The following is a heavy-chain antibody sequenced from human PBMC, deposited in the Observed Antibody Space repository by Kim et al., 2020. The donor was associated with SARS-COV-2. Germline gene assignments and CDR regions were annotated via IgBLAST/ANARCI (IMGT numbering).Heavy chain of an antibody. CDR3: ARDFIGIAVAGTEISDY. CDR1: GGSFSGYY. J-gene: IGHJ4*02. D-gene: IGHD6-19*01. Sequence: SETLSLTCAVYGGSFSGYYWSWIRQPPGKGLEWIGEINHSGSTNYNPSLKSRVTISVDTSKNQFSLKLSSVTAADTAVYYCARDFIGIAVAGTEISDYWGQGTLVTVSS. CDR2: INHSGST. V-gene: IGHV4-34*01.